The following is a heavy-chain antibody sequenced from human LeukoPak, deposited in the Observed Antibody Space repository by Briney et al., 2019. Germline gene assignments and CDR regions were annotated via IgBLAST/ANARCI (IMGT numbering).Heavy chain of an antibody. CDR1: GGSISSYY. J-gene: IGHJ5*02. Sequence: SETLSLTCTVSGGSISSYYWSWIRQPPGKGLEWIGYIYDSGSTNYNPSLKSRVTISVDTSKNQSSLKLSSVTAADTAVYYCARGRSKYSSGWYGGGWFDPWGQGTLVTVSS. D-gene: IGHD6-19*01. CDR2: IYDSGST. CDR3: ARGRSKYSSGWYGGGWFDP. V-gene: IGHV4-59*01.